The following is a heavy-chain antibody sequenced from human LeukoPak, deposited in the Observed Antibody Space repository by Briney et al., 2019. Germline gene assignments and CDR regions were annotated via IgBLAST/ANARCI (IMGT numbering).Heavy chain of an antibody. CDR2: IIPIFGTA. D-gene: IGHD4-17*01. J-gene: IGHJ3*02. CDR3: ARSDYGDPRKGDAFDI. V-gene: IGHV1-69*06. Sequence: ASVRVSCKASGGTFSSYAISWVRQAPGQGLEWMGGIIPIFGTANYAQKSQGRVAITADKSTSTAYMELSSLRSEDTAVYYCARSDYGDPRKGDAFDIWGQGTMVTVSS. CDR1: GGTFSSYA.